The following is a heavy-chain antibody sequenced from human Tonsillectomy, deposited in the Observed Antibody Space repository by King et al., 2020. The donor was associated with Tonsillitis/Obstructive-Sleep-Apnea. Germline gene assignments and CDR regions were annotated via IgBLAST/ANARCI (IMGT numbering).Heavy chain of an antibody. V-gene: IGHV3-74*01. CDR1: GFTFSSYW. Sequence: VQLVESGGGLVQPGGSLRLSCAASGFTFSSYWMHWVRQAPGKGLVWVSRINSDGSSTSYADSVKGRFTISRDNAKNTLYLQMNSLSAEDTAVYYCARANPNDFWSGLIYYYYYYMDVWGKGTTVTVSS. CDR2: INSDGSST. J-gene: IGHJ6*03. D-gene: IGHD3-3*01. CDR3: ARANPNDFWSGLIYYYYYYMDV.